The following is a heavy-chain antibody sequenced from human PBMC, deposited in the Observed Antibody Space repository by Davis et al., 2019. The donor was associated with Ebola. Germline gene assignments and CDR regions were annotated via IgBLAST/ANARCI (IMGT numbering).Heavy chain of an antibody. Sequence: SLKISCAASGFTFDDYAMHWVRQAPGKGLEWVSGISWNSGSIGYADSVKGRFTISRDNAKNSLYLQMSSLRPEDTALYYCVKVINSGGYYGEFDYWGQGSLVTVSS. V-gene: IGHV3-9*01. CDR3: VKVINSGGYYGEFDY. CDR1: GFTFDDYA. CDR2: ISWNSGSI. J-gene: IGHJ4*02. D-gene: IGHD1-26*01.